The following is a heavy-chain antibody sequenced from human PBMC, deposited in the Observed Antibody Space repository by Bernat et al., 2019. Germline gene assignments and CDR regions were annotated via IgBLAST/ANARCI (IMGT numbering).Heavy chain of an antibody. V-gene: IGHV3-30*18. CDR2: ISYDGSNK. CDR1: GFTFSSYG. J-gene: IGHJ4*02. D-gene: IGHD1-1*01. Sequence: QVQLVESGGGVVQPGRSRRLSCAASGFTFSSYGMHWVRQAPGKGLEWVAVISYDGSNKYYADSVKGRFTISRDNSKNTLYLQMNSLRAEDTAVYYCAKEPTNSGNFYFDYWGQGTLVTVSS. CDR3: AKEPTNSGNFYFDY.